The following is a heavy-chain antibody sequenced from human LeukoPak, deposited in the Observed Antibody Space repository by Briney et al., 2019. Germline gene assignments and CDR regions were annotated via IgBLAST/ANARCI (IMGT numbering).Heavy chain of an antibody. D-gene: IGHD2-2*01. CDR1: GYTFTSYG. CDR2: ISAYNGNT. Sequence: ASVKVSCKASGYTFTSYGISWVRQAPGQGLEWMGWISAYNGNTNYAQKLQGRVTMTTDTSTSTAYMELRSLRSDDTAVYYCARGTLGYCSSTSCSGYSSSWYQHWGQGTLVTVSS. J-gene: IGHJ1*01. V-gene: IGHV1-18*01. CDR3: ARGTLGYCSSTSCSGYSSSWYQH.